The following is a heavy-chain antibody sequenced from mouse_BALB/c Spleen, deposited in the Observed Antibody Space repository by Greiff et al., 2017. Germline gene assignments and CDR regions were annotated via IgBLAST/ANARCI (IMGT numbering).Heavy chain of an antibody. V-gene: IGHV10-3*03. CDR2: IRSKSNNYAT. CDR1: GFTFNTYA. J-gene: IGHJ1*01. Sequence: DVMLVESGGGLVQPKGSLKLSCAASGFTFNTYAMHWVCQAPGKGLEWVARIRSKSNNYATYYADSVKDRFTISRDDSQSMLYLQMNNLKTEDTAMYYCVREGGNWDFDVWGAGTTVTVSS. CDR3: VREGGNWDFDV.